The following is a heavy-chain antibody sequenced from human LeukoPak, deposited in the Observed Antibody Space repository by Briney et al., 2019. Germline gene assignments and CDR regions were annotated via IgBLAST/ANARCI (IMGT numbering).Heavy chain of an antibody. J-gene: IGHJ6*02. CDR3: ARDTDFDWFNGMDV. CDR2: IYTSGGT. D-gene: IGHD3-9*01. CDR1: GGSISSYY. Sequence: SETLSLTCTVSGGSISSYYWSWIRQPAGKGLEWIGRIYTSGGTNYNPSLKGRVTMSVDTSKNQFSLKLSSVTAADTAVYYCARDTDFDWFNGMDVWGQGTTVTVSS. V-gene: IGHV4-4*07.